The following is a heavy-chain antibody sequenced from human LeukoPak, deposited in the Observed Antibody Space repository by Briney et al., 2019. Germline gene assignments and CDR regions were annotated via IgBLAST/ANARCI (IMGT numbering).Heavy chain of an antibody. J-gene: IGHJ3*02. CDR2: INSDGSST. V-gene: IGHV3-74*01. Sequence: AGGSLTLSCAASGFTFSSYWMHWVRQAPGKGLVWVSRINSDGSSTSYADSVKGRFTISRDNAKNTLYLQMNSLRAEDTAVYYCARSDPYPYSDAFDIWGQGTMVTVSS. D-gene: IGHD2-21*01. CDR3: ARSDPYPYSDAFDI. CDR1: GFTFSSYW.